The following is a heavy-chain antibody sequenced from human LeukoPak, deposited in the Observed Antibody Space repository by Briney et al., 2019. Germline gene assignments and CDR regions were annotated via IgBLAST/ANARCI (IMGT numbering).Heavy chain of an antibody. CDR3: AREALTGGYFDY. J-gene: IGHJ4*02. CDR2: ISAYNGNT. Sequence: ASVKVSCKASGYTFTSYGISWVRQAPGQGLEWMGWISAYNGNTNYAQKLQGRVTMTTDTSTSTAYMELSSLRSEDTAVYYCAREALTGGYFDYWGQGTLVTVSS. V-gene: IGHV1-18*01. D-gene: IGHD7-27*01. CDR1: GYTFTSYG.